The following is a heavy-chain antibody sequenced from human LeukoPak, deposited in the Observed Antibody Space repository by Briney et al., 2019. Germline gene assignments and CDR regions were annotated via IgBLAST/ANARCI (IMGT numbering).Heavy chain of an antibody. CDR2: ISAYNGNT. Sequence: ASVKVSCKASGYTFTSYGISWVRQAPGQGLECMGWISAYNGNTNYAQKLQGRVTMTTDTSTSTAYMELRSLRSDDTAVYYCARVRELLSWFDPWGQGTLVTVSS. V-gene: IGHV1-18*01. CDR3: ARVRELLSWFDP. D-gene: IGHD1-26*01. CDR1: GYTFTSYG. J-gene: IGHJ5*02.